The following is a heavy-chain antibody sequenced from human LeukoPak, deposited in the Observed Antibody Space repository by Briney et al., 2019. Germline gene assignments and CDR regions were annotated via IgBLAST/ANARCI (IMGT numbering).Heavy chain of an antibody. V-gene: IGHV3-21*01. D-gene: IGHD2-15*01. CDR1: GFTFSSYS. CDR2: ISSNSSYI. CDR3: ARRVVVVAARALDY. Sequence: GGSLRLSCAASGFTFSSYSMNWVRQAPGKGLEWVSSISSNSSYIYYADSVKGRFTISRDDAKNSLYLQMNSLRAEDTAVYYCARRVVVVAARALDYWGQGTLVTVSS. J-gene: IGHJ4*02.